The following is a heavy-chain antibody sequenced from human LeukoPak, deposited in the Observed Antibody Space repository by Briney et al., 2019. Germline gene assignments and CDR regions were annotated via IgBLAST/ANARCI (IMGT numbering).Heavy chain of an antibody. J-gene: IGHJ4*02. CDR1: GYSISSGYY. CDR3: ARTTIFVIGG. Sequence: SETLSLTCAVSGYSISSGYYWGWIRQPPGKGLEWIGSIFHRGSTYYNPSLKSRVTISVDTSKNQFSLKLSSVTAADTAVYYCARTTIFVIGGWGQGTLVTVSS. D-gene: IGHD3-3*01. CDR2: IFHRGST. V-gene: IGHV4-38-2*01.